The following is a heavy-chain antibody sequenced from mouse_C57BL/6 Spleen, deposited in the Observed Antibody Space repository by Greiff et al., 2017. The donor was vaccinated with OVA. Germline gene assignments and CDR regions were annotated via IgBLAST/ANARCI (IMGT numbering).Heavy chain of an antibody. CDR3: AREGSYDNYVDY. CDR1: GYTFTSYW. D-gene: IGHD2-3*01. J-gene: IGHJ2*01. V-gene: IGHV1-55*01. Sequence: VQGVESGAELVKPGASVKMSCKASGYTFTSYWITWVKQRPGQGLEWIGDIYPGSGSTNYNEKFKSKATLTVDTSSSTAYMQLSSLTSEDSAVYYCAREGSYDNYVDYWGQGTTLTVSS. CDR2: IYPGSGST.